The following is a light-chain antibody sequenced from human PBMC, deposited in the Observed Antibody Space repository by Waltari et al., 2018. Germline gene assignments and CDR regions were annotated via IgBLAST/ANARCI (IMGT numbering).Light chain of an antibody. V-gene: IGKV1-12*01. CDR1: QGLNSW. CDR3: QQGDLFPLT. J-gene: IGKJ4*01. CDR2: AAS. Sequence: DIQMTQSPSSVSASVGDRVTITCRASQGLNSWLAWYQQKPGKAPKLLIYAASNLQTGVPSRFSASGSGTEFILTISSLQPEDFATYYCQQGDLFPLTFGSGTRVTIK.